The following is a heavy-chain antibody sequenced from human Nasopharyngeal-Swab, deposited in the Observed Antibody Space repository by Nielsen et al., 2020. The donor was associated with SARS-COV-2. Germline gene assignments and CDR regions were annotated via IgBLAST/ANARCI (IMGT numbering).Heavy chain of an antibody. J-gene: IGHJ2*01. Sequence: GESLKISCAASGFTFSSYGMHWVRQAPGKGLEWVAVISYDGSNKYYADSVKGRFTISRDNSKNTLYLQMNSLRAEDTAVYYCAREGVNSYGENWYFDLWGRGTLVTVSS. CDR1: GFTFSSYG. CDR3: AREGVNSYGENWYFDL. V-gene: IGHV3-30*03. CDR2: ISYDGSNK. D-gene: IGHD5-18*01.